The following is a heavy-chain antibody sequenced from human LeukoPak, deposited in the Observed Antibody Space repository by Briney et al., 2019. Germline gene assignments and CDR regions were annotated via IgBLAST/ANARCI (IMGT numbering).Heavy chain of an antibody. CDR1: EFTFSNYA. J-gene: IGHJ4*02. V-gene: IGHV3-23*01. CDR3: AKNPYSASYYSFDY. CDR2: ITGSGDDA. Sequence: GGSLRLSCTASEFTFSNYAMSWVRQAPGKGLEWVSVITGSGDDAAYTDSVRGRFTISRDNSKSTLYLQMNGLRAEDTAVYYCAKNPYSASYYSFDYWGQGTLVTVSS. D-gene: IGHD1-26*01.